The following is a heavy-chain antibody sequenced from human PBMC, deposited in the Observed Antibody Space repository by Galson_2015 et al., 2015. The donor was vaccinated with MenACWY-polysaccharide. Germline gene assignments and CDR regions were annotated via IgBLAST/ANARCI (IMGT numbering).Heavy chain of an antibody. Sequence: TLSLTCTVSGGSISRPGYHWSWIRQLPGKGLEWIGYIYYSGTTYNNPSLKSRVTISADTSKNQFSLKLSSVTAADTAAYYCARGVNQGVSGLSYDYWGQGTLVTVSS. V-gene: IGHV4-31*03. CDR2: IYYSGTT. CDR3: ARGVNQGVSGLSYDY. J-gene: IGHJ4*02. D-gene: IGHD5-12*01. CDR1: GGSISRPGYH.